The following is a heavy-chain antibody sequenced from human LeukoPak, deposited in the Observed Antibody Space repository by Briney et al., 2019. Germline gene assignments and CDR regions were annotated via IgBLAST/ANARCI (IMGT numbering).Heavy chain of an antibody. Sequence: GGSLRLSCAASGFNFSNSGMHWVRQAPGKGLEWVAIILYDESKAYADSVKGRFTISRDNSKNTLYLQMNSLRGEDTAVYYCARDSIAAYYFDNWGQGTLVTVSS. CDR3: ARDSIAAYYFDN. V-gene: IGHV3-33*05. J-gene: IGHJ4*02. CDR1: GFNFSNSG. D-gene: IGHD6-6*01. CDR2: ILYDESKA.